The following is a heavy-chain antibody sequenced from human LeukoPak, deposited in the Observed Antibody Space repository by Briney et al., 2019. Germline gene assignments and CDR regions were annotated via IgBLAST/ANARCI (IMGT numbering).Heavy chain of an antibody. CDR2: ISSSSSYT. D-gene: IGHD3-22*01. J-gene: IGHJ4*02. CDR3: ARDLRNYYDSSGYYLDY. CDR1: GFTFSGYY. Sequence: GGSLRLSCAASGFTFSGYYMSWIRQAPGKGLEWVSYISSSSSYTNYADSVKGRFTISRDNAKNSLYLQMNSLRAEDTAVYYCARDLRNYYDSSGYYLDYWGQGTLVTVSS. V-gene: IGHV3-11*06.